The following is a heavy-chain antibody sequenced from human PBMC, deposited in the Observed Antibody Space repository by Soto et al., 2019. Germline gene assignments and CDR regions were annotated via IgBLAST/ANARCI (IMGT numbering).Heavy chain of an antibody. CDR3: VAAMTYEVQYYYYAMDV. Sequence: GGSLRLSCAAAGFSFSTYLMSWVRQAPGKGLEWVANIKQGGNEKFYVDSVKGRFTISRDNDKKSLYLQMDSLRVEDTAVYYCVAAMTYEVQYYYYAMDVWGQGTTVTVSS. CDR1: GFSFSTYL. J-gene: IGHJ6*02. CDR2: IKQGGNEK. V-gene: IGHV3-7*01. D-gene: IGHD3-16*01.